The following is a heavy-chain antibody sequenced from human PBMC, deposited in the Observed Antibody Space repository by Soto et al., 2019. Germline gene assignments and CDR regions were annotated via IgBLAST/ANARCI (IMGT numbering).Heavy chain of an antibody. CDR3: ARHGGSPPGVSVFSHPKYYYYGMDV. CDR2: IYPGDSDT. CDR1: GYSFTSYW. V-gene: IGHV5-51*01. J-gene: IGHJ6*02. Sequence: PGESLKISCKGSGYSFTSYWIGWVRQMPGKGLEWMGIIYPGDSDTRYSPSFQGQVTISADKSISTAYLQWSSLKASDTAMYYCARHGGSPPGVSVFSHPKYYYYGMDVWGQGTTVTVSS. D-gene: IGHD3-10*01.